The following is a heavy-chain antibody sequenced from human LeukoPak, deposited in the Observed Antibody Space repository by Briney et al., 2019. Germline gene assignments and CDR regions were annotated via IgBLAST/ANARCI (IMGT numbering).Heavy chain of an antibody. D-gene: IGHD2-2*01. V-gene: IGHV3-23*01. Sequence: LTGGSLRLSCAASGFTFSIYAMSWVRQAPGKGLEWVSDISGSGGSTYYADSVKGRFTISRDNSKNTLYLQMNSLRAEDTAVYYCAKDPGCSSTSCYAYWYFDLWGRGTLVTVSS. CDR2: ISGSGGST. J-gene: IGHJ2*01. CDR3: AKDPGCSSTSCYAYWYFDL. CDR1: GFTFSIYA.